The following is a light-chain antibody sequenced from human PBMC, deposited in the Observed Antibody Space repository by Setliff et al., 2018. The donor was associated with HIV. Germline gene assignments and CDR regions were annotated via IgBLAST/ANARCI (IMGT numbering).Light chain of an antibody. V-gene: IGLV1-44*01. CDR1: TSNIGTNT. CDR3: AAWDDSRNGPV. Sequence: QSVLTQPPSAPGTPGQRVTISCSGGTSNIGTNTVNWYQQFPGTAPKLLIFKNNQRPSGASDRFSGSKSGTSASLAISGLQAEDEADYYCAAWDDSRNGPVFGGGTK. J-gene: IGLJ2*01. CDR2: KNN.